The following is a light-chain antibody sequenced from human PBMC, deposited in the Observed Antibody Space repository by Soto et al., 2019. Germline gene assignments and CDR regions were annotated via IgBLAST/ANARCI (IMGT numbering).Light chain of an antibody. V-gene: IGKV1-39*01. Sequence: DIQMTQSPSSLSASVGDRVTITCRASQSISSYLNWYQQRPGKAPKVLIYTASSLQSGVPSRFSGSGSGTDFTLTISSLQPEDFATYYCQQSYSTPRTFVQGTKLEIK. J-gene: IGKJ2*01. CDR1: QSISSY. CDR2: TAS. CDR3: QQSYSTPRT.